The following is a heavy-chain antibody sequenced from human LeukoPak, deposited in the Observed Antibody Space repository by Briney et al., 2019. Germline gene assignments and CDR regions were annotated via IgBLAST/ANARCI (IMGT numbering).Heavy chain of an antibody. CDR3: ARPRTAWSSHWYCEV. J-gene: IGHJ2*01. Sequence: GGSLRLSCAASGFSFSDYYMSWIRQAPGKGLEWVSYISTSGNYIRYADSVKGRFTISRDNAKNTLFLRMSSLRAEDTAVHYCARPRTAWSSHWYCEVWGRGTLVIVSS. CDR2: ISTSGNYI. V-gene: IGHV3-11*03. CDR1: GFSFSDYY. D-gene: IGHD1-1*01.